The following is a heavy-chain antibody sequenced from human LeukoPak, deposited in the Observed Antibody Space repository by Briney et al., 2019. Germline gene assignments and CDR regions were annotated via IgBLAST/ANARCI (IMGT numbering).Heavy chain of an antibody. CDR2: IRYDGSNK. Sequence: GGSLRLSCAASGFTFSSYGMHWVRQAPGKGLEWVAVIRYDGSNKYYADSVKGRFTISRDNSKNTLYLQMNSLRAEDTALYYCAINGGGDSGYGNFDYWGQGTLVTVSS. CDR1: GFTFSSYG. D-gene: IGHD5-12*01. V-gene: IGHV3-30*02. CDR3: AINGGGDSGYGNFDY. J-gene: IGHJ4*02.